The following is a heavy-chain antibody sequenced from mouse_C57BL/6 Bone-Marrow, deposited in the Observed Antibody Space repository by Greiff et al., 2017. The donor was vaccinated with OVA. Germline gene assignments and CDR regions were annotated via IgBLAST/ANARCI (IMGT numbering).Heavy chain of an antibody. CDR1: GYTFTSYW. CDR2: IYPGSGST. D-gene: IGHD2-1*01. CDR3: ARPPIYYGNSWFAY. J-gene: IGHJ3*01. V-gene: IGHV1-55*01. Sequence: VQLQQPGAELVKPGASVKMSCKASGYTFTSYWITWVKQRPGQGLEWIGDIYPGSGSTNYNEKFKSKATLTVDTSSSTAYMQLSSLTSEDSAVYYCARPPIYYGNSWFAYWGQGTLVTVSA.